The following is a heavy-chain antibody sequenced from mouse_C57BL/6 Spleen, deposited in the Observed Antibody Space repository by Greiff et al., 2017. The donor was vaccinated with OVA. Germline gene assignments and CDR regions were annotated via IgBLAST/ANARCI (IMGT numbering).Heavy chain of an antibody. CDR3: ASLMVTPMDY. D-gene: IGHD2-2*01. V-gene: IGHV14-2*01. Sequence: EVQLVESGAELVKPGASVKLSCTASGFNIKDYYMHWVKQRTEQGLEWIGRIDPEDGETKYDPKFQGKATITADTSSNTAYMQLSSLTSEDTAVYYCASLMVTPMDYWGQGTSVTVSS. CDR2: IDPEDGET. J-gene: IGHJ4*01. CDR1: GFNIKDYY.